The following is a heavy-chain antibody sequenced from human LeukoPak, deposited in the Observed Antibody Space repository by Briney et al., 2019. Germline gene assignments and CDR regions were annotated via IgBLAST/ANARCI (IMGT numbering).Heavy chain of an antibody. J-gene: IGHJ4*02. CDR2: IKQDGSEK. CDR3: ARDFWSGYYRH. Sequence: GGSLRLSCAASGFTFSSYWMSWVRQAPGKGLEWVANIKQDGSEKYYVDSVKGRFTISRDNAENSLYLQMNSLRAEDTAVYYCARDFWSGYYRHWGQGTLVTVSS. CDR1: GFTFSSYW. D-gene: IGHD3-3*01. V-gene: IGHV3-7*01.